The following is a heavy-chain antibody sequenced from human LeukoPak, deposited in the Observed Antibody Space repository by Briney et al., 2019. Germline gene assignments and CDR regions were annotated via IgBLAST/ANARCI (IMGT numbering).Heavy chain of an antibody. CDR1: GYTFTSYG. J-gene: IGHJ6*02. D-gene: IGHD6-13*01. CDR3: ARVSAAAGRHYYYGMDV. Sequence: ASVKVSCKASGYTFTSYGISWVRQAPGQGLEWMGWISAYNGNTNYAQKLQGRVTMTTDTSTSTAYMELRSLRSDDTAVYYCARVSAAAGRHYYYGMDVWGQGTTVTVSS. V-gene: IGHV1-18*01. CDR2: ISAYNGNT.